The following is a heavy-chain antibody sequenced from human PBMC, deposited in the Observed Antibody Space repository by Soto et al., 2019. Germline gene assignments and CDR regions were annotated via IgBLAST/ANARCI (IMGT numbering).Heavy chain of an antibody. CDR2: MYYSGSS. J-gene: IGHJ6*02. CDR1: GGSISSSSYS. CDR3: ASARGYSSGWFDREPNYGMDV. V-gene: IGHV4-39*01. D-gene: IGHD6-19*01. Sequence: SETLSLTCTVSGGSISSSSYSWGWIGPPPGKGLELIGSMYYSGSSYYNPSRKSLVTISVDTSKNQFSLKLSSVTAAETAVYYCASARGYSSGWFDREPNYGMDVWGQGTKVTVSS.